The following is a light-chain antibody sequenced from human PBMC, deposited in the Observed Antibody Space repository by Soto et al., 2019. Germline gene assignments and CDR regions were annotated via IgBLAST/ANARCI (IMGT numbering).Light chain of an antibody. J-gene: IGKJ1*01. V-gene: IGKV3-11*01. Sequence: EIVLTQSPATLSLSPGERATLSCRASQSVSSYFAWYQQKPGQAPRLLIYDASNRATGIPARFSGSGSGTDFTLTISSIEPDDFAVYYCQQRGNWPVTFGQGTRVDIK. CDR2: DAS. CDR1: QSVSSY. CDR3: QQRGNWPVT.